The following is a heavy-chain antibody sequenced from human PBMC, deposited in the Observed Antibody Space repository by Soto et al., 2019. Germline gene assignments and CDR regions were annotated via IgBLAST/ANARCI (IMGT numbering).Heavy chain of an antibody. Sequence: QVQLVQSGAEVKKPGASVKVSCKASGYTFTGYYMHWVRQAPGQGLEWMGWINPNSGGTNYAQKFQGWVTMTRDTAISTAYLELSRPRSDDTAVYYCARGGDLYCSGGSCYSWFDPWGQGTLVTVSS. CDR2: INPNSGGT. J-gene: IGHJ5*02. D-gene: IGHD2-15*01. V-gene: IGHV1-2*04. CDR1: GYTFTGYY. CDR3: ARGGDLYCSGGSCYSWFDP.